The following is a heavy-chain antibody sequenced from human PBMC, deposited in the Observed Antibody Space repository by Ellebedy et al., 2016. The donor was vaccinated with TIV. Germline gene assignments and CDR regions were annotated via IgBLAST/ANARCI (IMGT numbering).Heavy chain of an antibody. D-gene: IGHD3-10*01. CDR1: GFSFSNYG. V-gene: IGHV3-30*02. CDR3: AKDRAPLLWFGELFDY. CDR2: IRHDGSYK. Sequence: PGGSLRLSCAASGFSFSNYGMHWVRQAPGKGLEWVAFIRHDGSYKYYADSVKGRFNISRDNSKNNLYLQMNSLRTEDTALYYCAKDRAPLLWFGELFDYWGQGTLVTVSS. J-gene: IGHJ4*02.